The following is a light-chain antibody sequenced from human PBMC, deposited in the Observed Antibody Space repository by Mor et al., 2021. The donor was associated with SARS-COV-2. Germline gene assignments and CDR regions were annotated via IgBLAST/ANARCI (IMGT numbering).Light chain of an antibody. CDR2: GAY. J-gene: IGKJ5*01. CDR3: QQYNNWPPLIT. CDR1: QSVSSN. V-gene: IGKV3-15*01. Sequence: LSCRASQSVSSNLAWYQQKLGQAPRLLIYGAYTRATGIPARFSGSGSGTEFTLTISSLQSEDFAVYYCQQYNNWPPLITFGQG.